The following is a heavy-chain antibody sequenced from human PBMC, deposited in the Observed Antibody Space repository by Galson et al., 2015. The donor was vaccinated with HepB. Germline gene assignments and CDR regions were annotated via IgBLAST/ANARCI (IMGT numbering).Heavy chain of an antibody. CDR2: ITPKRGDT. D-gene: IGHD6-19*01. CDR1: GGTFSSYG. Sequence: VKVSCKASGGTFSSYGISWVRQAPGQGLEWMGWITPKRGDTNYAQTFKGRVTMTRDTSTSTAYLEVSGLRSDDTAMYYCARDDGYNSGWGYWGQGTLVTVSS. CDR3: ARDDGYNSGWGY. J-gene: IGHJ4*02. V-gene: IGHV1-2*02.